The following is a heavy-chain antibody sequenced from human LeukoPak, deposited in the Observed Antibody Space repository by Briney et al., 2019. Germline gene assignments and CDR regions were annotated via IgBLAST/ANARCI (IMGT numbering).Heavy chain of an antibody. CDR3: AKGADYEPYYYYYYMDV. Sequence: RSGGSLRLSCAASGFTFSSCAMNWVRQAPGKGLEWVSGISASGGITHYADSVRGRFTISRDNSKNTLYLQMNSLRAEDTAVYYCAKGADYEPYYYYYYMDVWGKGTTVTVSS. CDR2: ISASGGIT. CDR1: GFTFSSCA. J-gene: IGHJ6*03. V-gene: IGHV3-23*01. D-gene: IGHD4-17*01.